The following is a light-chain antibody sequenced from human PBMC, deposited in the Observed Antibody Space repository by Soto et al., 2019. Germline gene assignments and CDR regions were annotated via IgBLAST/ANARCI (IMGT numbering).Light chain of an antibody. CDR2: EVS. CDR3: CSYTRSSTRV. J-gene: IGLJ3*02. Sequence: QSALTQPASVSGSPGQSITISCTGTSSDVGGYNYVSWHQQHPGKAPKLIIYEVSNRPSGVSNRFSGSKSGNTASLTISGLQAEDEADYYCCSYTRSSTRVFGGGTKLTVL. V-gene: IGLV2-14*01. CDR1: SSDVGGYNY.